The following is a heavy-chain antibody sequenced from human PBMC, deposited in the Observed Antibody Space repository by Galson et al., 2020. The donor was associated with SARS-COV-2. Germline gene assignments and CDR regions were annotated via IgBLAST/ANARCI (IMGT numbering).Heavy chain of an antibody. D-gene: IGHD2-2*01. CDR1: GGSININYYY. J-gene: IGHJ5*02. Sequence: SETLSLTCTVSGGSININYYYWAWIRQPPGKGLEWIGSIYYTGSTYYNPSLKSRVTISVDPSKNQFSLNLNSVTAADTAVYYCARDDLDCTSASCYVSQNWFDPWGQGTLVTVSS. V-gene: IGHV4-39*07. CDR2: IYYTGST. CDR3: ARDDLDCTSASCYVSQNWFDP.